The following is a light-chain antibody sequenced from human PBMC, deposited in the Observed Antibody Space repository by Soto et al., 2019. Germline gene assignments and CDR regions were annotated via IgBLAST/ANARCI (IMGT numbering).Light chain of an antibody. V-gene: IGKV3-20*01. CDR2: GAS. Sequence: EIVLTQSPGTLSLSPGERATLSCRASQSVSSHYLAWYQQKPAQAPRLLMYGASNRATGIPDRFRGSGSGTGFALTFRSLEPEGFAVGYCQLYGCSSYSFGRGTKLEIK. CDR3: QLYGCSSYS. CDR1: QSVSSHY. J-gene: IGKJ2*01.